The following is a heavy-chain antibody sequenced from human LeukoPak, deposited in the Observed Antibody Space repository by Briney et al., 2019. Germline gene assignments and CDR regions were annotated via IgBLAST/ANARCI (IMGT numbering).Heavy chain of an antibody. CDR1: GFTFSNYA. D-gene: IGHD1-1*01. J-gene: IGHJ4*02. Sequence: PGGSLRLSSAASGFTFSNYAMSWFRQAPGKGLEWVSTIGRSGVDTYYADSVKGRFTISKDSYKNTLQMNSLRAEDTAVYYCVRHSGGVYGSSDSWGQGTLVTVSS. CDR2: IGRSGVDT. V-gene: IGHV3-23*01. CDR3: VRHSGGVYGSSDS.